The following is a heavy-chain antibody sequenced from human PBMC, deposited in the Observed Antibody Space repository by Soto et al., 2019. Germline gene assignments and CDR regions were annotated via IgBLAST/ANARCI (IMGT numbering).Heavy chain of an antibody. V-gene: IGHV1-46*01. Sequence: GASVKVSCKASGYTFTSYYMHWVRQAPGQGLEWMGIINPSGGSTSYAQKFQGRVTMTRDTSTSTVYMELSSLRSEDTAVYYCARGDFDNYYYYYGMDVWGQGTTVTVSS. J-gene: IGHJ6*02. CDR3: ARGDFDNYYYYYGMDV. D-gene: IGHD3-9*01. CDR2: INPSGGST. CDR1: GYTFTSYY.